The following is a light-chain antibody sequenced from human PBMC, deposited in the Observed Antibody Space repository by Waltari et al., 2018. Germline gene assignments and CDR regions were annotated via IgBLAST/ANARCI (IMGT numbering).Light chain of an antibody. CDR3: TSYAGSNNLP. J-gene: IGLJ2*01. Sequence: QSALTQHPSASGSLGQSVAISCTGTSSDVGGYDLVPWYKQHPGKAPKLIIYEVHKRPSGVPDRFSGSKSGNTASLTVSGLQAEDEADYYCTSYAGSNNLPFGGGTKLTVL. CDR1: SSDVGGYDL. V-gene: IGLV2-8*01. CDR2: EVH.